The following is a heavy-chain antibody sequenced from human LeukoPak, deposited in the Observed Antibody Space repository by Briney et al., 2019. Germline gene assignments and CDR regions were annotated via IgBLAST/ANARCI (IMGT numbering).Heavy chain of an antibody. CDR2: MFYGGNT. D-gene: IGHD2-21*02. CDR1: GGSISSSDNY. CDR3: ARHTLVTSISTYNWFDP. J-gene: IGHJ5*02. V-gene: IGHV4-39*01. Sequence: PSETLSLTCSVSGGSISSSDNYWGWIRQPPGKGLEWIGSMFYGGNTFYSPSLTSRVTISVDTSENQFSLRLNSVTAAGTAVYYCARHTLVTSISTYNWFDPWGQGTLVTVSS.